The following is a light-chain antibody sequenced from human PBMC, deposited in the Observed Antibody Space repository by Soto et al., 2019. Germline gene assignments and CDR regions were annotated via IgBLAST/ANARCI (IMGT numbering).Light chain of an antibody. V-gene: IGKV1-33*01. J-gene: IGKJ1*01. CDR2: DAS. CDR1: QDISNY. Sequence: DIQMTQSPSSLSASVGDRVTITCQASQDISNYLNWYQQKPGKAPKLLIYDASNLETGVPSRFSGSGSGTDFTFTISSLQPEDIATYYCQQSYNTPWTFGQGTKVDIK. CDR3: QQSYNTPWT.